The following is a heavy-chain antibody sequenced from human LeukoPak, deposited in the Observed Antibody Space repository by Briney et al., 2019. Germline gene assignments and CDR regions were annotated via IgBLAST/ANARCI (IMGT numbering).Heavy chain of an antibody. Sequence: SETLSLTCIVSGGSINNESSSWTRIRQPAGRGLEWIGHVYASGATNYNPSLNGRVTLYVDTSKNQFSLKLTSVSAADTAVYYCARVWNVVNWYFDLWGRGTLVTVSS. J-gene: IGHJ2*01. CDR2: VYASGAT. V-gene: IGHV4-61*09. D-gene: IGHD2-21*01. CDR3: ARVWNVVNWYFDL. CDR1: GGSINNESSS.